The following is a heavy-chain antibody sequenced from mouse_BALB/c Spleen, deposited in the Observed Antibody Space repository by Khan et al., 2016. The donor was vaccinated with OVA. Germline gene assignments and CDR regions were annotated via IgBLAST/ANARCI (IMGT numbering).Heavy chain of an antibody. J-gene: IGHJ4*01. CDR1: GYSIPSDYA. CDR3: ARDGSRYNYAMDY. CDR2: ISSSGST. V-gene: IGHV3-2*02. D-gene: IGHD2-3*01. Sequence: EVQLQESGPGLVKPSQSLSLTCTVTGYSIPSDYAWNWIRQFPGNKLEWMGYISSSGSTNYNPALKSRISITRDTSKNQFFLQLNSVTTEDTATYYCARDGSRYNYAMDYWGQGTSVTGSS.